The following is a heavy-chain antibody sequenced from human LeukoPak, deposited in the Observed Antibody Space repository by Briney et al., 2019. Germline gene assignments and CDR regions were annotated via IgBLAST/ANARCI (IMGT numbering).Heavy chain of an antibody. V-gene: IGHV3-23*01. CDR2: ISGSGGST. CDR3: ARDSSMLRGPLVIYYFDF. Sequence: GGSLRLSCAASGLTFSTYTMSWVRQAPGKGLEWVSAISGSGGSTFYADSVKGRFTISRDNSKNTLYLQMNSLRVEDTAVYYCARDSSMLRGPLVIYYFDFWGQGTLVTVSS. D-gene: IGHD3-10*01. J-gene: IGHJ4*02. CDR1: GLTFSTYT.